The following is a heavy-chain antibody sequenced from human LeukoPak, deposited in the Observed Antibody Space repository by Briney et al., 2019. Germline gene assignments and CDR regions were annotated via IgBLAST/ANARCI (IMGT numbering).Heavy chain of an antibody. CDR1: GFTFDDYG. Sequence: GGSLRLSCAASGFTFDDYGMSWVRQAPGKGLEWVSGINWNGGSTTYTDSVKGRFTISRDNAKNSLYLQMKSLRAEDTALYYCARDSDYYSSGWSPWDYWGQGTLVTVSS. J-gene: IGHJ4*02. D-gene: IGHD6-19*01. CDR3: ARDSDYYSSGWSPWDY. CDR2: INWNGGST. V-gene: IGHV3-20*04.